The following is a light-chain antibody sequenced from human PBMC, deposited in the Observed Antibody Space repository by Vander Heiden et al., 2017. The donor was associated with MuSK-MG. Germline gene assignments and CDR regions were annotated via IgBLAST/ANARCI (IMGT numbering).Light chain of an antibody. V-gene: IGKV1-39*01. Sequence: DIQMTQSPSSLSASVGDRVTITCRATQNIKNYLSWYQQKPGSAPKLLIYAASSLQSGVPSRVTGGGSGTDFTLTISSLQYEDLATYFCQQSFSVAFTFGPGTKVDLK. CDR1: QNIKNY. CDR2: AAS. CDR3: QQSFSVAFT. J-gene: IGKJ3*01.